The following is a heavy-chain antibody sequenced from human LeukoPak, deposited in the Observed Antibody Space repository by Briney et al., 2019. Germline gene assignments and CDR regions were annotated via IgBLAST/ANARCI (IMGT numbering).Heavy chain of an antibody. CDR3: ARDRGSGSSPYDAFDI. CDR2: FYTDGRT. D-gene: IGHD1-26*01. CDR1: GFTVSTNY. J-gene: IGHJ3*02. V-gene: IGHV3-53*01. Sequence: GGSLRLSCAASGFTVSTNYMTWVRQAPGKGLEWVSVFYTDGRTYYADSVKGRFIISRDNSKNTLFLQMNSLRVEDTAVYYCARDRGSGSSPYDAFDIWGQGTMVTVSS.